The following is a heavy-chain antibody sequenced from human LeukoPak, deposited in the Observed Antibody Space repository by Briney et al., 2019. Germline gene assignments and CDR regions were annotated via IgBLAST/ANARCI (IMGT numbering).Heavy chain of an antibody. V-gene: IGHV3-30-3*01. D-gene: IGHD6-19*01. Sequence: GGSLRLSCAASGFTFSSYAMHWVRQAPGKGLEWVAVISYDGSNKYYADSVKGRFTISRGNSKNTLYLQMNSLRAEDTAVYYCARAEVAGTGYWGQGTLVTVSS. CDR1: GFTFSSYA. CDR2: ISYDGSNK. J-gene: IGHJ4*02. CDR3: ARAEVAGTGY.